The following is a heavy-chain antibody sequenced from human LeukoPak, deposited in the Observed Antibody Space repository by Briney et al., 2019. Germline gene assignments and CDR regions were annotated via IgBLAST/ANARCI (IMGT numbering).Heavy chain of an antibody. D-gene: IGHD5-12*01. J-gene: IGHJ4*02. CDR2: ISAYNGNA. V-gene: IGHV1-18*01. CDR3: ARGRGGYELYYFDY. CDR1: GYTFTSYG. Sequence: GASVKVSCKASGYTFTSYGISWVRQAPGQGLEWMGWISAYNGNANYAQKLQGRVTMTTDTSTSTAYMELRSLRSDDTAVYYCARGRGGYELYYFDYWGQGTLVTVSS.